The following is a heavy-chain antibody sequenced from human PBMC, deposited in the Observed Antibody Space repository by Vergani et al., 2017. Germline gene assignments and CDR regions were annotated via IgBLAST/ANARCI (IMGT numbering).Heavy chain of an antibody. D-gene: IGHD2-8*02. CDR2: IYYSGST. V-gene: IGHV4-59*12. J-gene: IGHJ6*03. CDR1: GGSISSYY. Sequence: QVQLQESGPGLVKPSETLSLTCTVSGGSISSYYWSWIRQPPGKGLEWIGYIYYSGSTNYNPSLKSRVTISVDKSKNQFSLKLSSVTAADTAVYYCARDLPTGGYYYYYYMDVWGKGTTVTVSS. CDR3: ARDLPTGGYYYYYYMDV.